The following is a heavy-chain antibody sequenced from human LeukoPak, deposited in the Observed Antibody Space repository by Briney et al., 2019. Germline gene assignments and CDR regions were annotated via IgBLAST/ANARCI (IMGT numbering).Heavy chain of an antibody. CDR1: GGSISSGDYY. D-gene: IGHD3-10*01. CDR2: IYYSGST. V-gene: IGHV4-30-4*01. Sequence: SQTLSLTCTVSGGSISSGDYYWSWIRQPPGKGLEWIGYIYYSGSTYYNPSLKSRVTISVDTSKNQFSLKLSSVTVADTAVYYCAREGTDYYYGSGSYYPLGMDVWGQGTTVTVSS. J-gene: IGHJ6*02. CDR3: AREGTDYYYGSGSYYPLGMDV.